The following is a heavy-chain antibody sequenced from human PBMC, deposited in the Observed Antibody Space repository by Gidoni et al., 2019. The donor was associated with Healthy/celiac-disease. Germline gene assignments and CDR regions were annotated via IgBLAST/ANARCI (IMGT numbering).Heavy chain of an antibody. Sequence: QVQLVQSGAEVKKPGASVKVPCKASGSTLPGYYMQWVRLAQGPALEWMGWINPACGGTTYAQRFKGRATRTRDTSISTAYMGLGRRSPDDTAVYYCAREVVPAAYWYYYGMDVWGQGTTVTVSS. J-gene: IGHJ6*02. CDR3: AREVVPAAYWYYYGMDV. V-gene: IGHV1-2*02. CDR2: INPACGGT. D-gene: IGHD2-2*01. CDR1: GSTLPGYY.